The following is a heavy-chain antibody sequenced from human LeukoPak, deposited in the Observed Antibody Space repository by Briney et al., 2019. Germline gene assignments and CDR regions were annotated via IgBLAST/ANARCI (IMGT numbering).Heavy chain of an antibody. CDR2: VFYTGNT. CDR3: VGADLYFYNMDV. D-gene: IGHD3/OR15-3a*01. CDR1: GGSISRSSHY. V-gene: IGHV4-39*01. Sequence: PPETLSLTYTVSGGSISRSSHYWGFIRQPPGEGLEWIGSVFYTGNTYYNPSLKSRVTISVDTSNNQFSLKLSSATAADAAVYYCVGADLYFYNMDVSGKGTTVTVSS. J-gene: IGHJ6*03.